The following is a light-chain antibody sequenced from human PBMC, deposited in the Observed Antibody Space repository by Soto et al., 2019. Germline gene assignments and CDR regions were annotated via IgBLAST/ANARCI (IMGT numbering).Light chain of an antibody. CDR3: SSHTTTTVL. V-gene: IGLV2-18*02. CDR2: EVN. CDR1: SSDIAFYNR. Sequence: QSALTQPPSVSGSPGQSVTISCTGTSSDIAFYNRVSWYQQPPGTAPKLIIYEVNNRASGVPDRFSGSKSGSTASLTISGLQAEDEADYYCSSHTTTTVLFGGGTQLTVL. J-gene: IGLJ3*02.